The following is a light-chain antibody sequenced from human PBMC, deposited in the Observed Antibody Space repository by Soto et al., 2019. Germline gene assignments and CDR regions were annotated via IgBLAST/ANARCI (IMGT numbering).Light chain of an antibody. Sequence: EIVMTQSPATLSVSPGERATLSCRASQSISTNLAWYQQKPGQAPRLLIYGASKRATGIPARFSGSGSGTEFTLTISSLQSEDFAVYYCRQYNNWPYTFGQGTKLEIK. CDR1: QSISTN. CDR3: RQYNNWPYT. J-gene: IGKJ2*01. CDR2: GAS. V-gene: IGKV3D-15*01.